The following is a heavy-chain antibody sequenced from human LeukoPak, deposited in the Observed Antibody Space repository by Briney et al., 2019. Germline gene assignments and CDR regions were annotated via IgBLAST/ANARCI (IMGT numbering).Heavy chain of an antibody. V-gene: IGHV1-69*08. CDR3: AREKGRDGYNGFDY. CDR1: GDTFSSNT. CDR2: IIPLLDRT. Sequence: GASVKVSCKTSGDTFSSNTLSWMRQAPGQGLEWMGRIIPLLDRTDYAQNFQGRVTITADESTTTAYMELSSLRFEDTAFYYCAREKGRDGYNGFDYWGQGTLVTVSS. J-gene: IGHJ4*02. D-gene: IGHD5-24*01.